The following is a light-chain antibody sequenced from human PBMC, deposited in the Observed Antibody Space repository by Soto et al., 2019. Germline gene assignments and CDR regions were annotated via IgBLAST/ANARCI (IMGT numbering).Light chain of an antibody. J-gene: IGLJ3*02. CDR1: SSNIGGET. Sequence: QSVLTQPPSASGSPGQRVTISCSGSSSNIGGETVNWYQQVPGTAPKLLIYGKTQRPSWVPDRFSGSKSGTSVSPAISGLQSEDEADYYCAAWDDSLNGWVFGGGTKLTVL. CDR2: GKT. V-gene: IGLV1-44*01. CDR3: AAWDDSLNGWV.